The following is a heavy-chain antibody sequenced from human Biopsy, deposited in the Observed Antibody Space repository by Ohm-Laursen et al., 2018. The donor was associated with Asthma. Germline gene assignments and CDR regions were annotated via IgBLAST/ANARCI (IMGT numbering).Heavy chain of an antibody. D-gene: IGHD1-26*01. J-gene: IGHJ4*02. V-gene: IGHV3-23*01. CDR2: ISGSGGST. Sequence: SLRLSCAASGFTFSSYAMSWVRQAPGKGLEWVSAISGSGGSTYYADSVKGRFTISRDNSKNTLYLQMNSLRAEDTAVYYCAKDKRYSGSYFDYWGQGALVNVSS. CDR3: AKDKRYSGSYFDY. CDR1: GFTFSSYA.